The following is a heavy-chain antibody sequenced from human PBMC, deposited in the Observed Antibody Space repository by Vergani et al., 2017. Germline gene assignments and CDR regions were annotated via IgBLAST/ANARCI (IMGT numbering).Heavy chain of an antibody. CDR1: GDSFRSNKW. CDR3: ARDPKSYCSGGSCFSVWGAFDI. CDR2: ISHSGST. V-gene: IGHV4-4*03. D-gene: IGHD2-15*01. J-gene: IGHJ3*02. Sequence: QVQLQESGPGLVKPPGTLSLTCAVSGDSFRSNKWWTWVRQSPGKTLEWIGEISHSGSTNYNPSLKGRVTLSLDTSKNQFSPRLSSVTAADTAVYYCARDPKSYCSGGSCFSVWGAFDIWGRGTTVTVSS.